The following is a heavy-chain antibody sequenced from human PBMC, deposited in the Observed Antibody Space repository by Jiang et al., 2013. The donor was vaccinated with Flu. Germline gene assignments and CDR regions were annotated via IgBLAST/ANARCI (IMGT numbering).Heavy chain of an antibody. Sequence: SISSYYWSLDPAARRKGLEWIGRIYTSGSTNYNPSLKSRVTMSVDTSKNQFSLKLSSVTAADTAVYYCARDGALRYCSGGSCYFWYFDLWGRGTLVTVSS. CDR3: ARDGALRYCSGGSCYFWYFDL. CDR1: SISSYY. D-gene: IGHD2-15*01. J-gene: IGHJ2*01. V-gene: IGHV4-4*07. CDR2: IYTSGST.